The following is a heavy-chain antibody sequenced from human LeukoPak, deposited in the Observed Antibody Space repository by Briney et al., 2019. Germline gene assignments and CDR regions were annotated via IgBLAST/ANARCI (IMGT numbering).Heavy chain of an antibody. V-gene: IGHV3-15*01. Sequence: GGSLRLSCAASGFTFNSAWMNCVRHAPGKGLEWVGRIKSKIDGGTIDYTAPVKGRFTISRDDSKNMVYLQMNSLKTEDTAVYYCATQGYCSGNTCEAFDYWGQGTLVTVSS. J-gene: IGHJ4*02. CDR3: ATQGYCSGNTCEAFDY. CDR2: IKSKIDGGTI. D-gene: IGHD2-15*01. CDR1: GFTFNSAW.